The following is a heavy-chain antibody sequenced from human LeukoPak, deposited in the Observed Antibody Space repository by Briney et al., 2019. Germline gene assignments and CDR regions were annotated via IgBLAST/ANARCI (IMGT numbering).Heavy chain of an antibody. CDR2: IYTSGST. V-gene: IGHV4-61*02. CDR1: GGSISSGSYY. D-gene: IGHD4-11*01. CDR3: ARLTTGCFDY. J-gene: IGHJ4*02. Sequence: SETLSLTCTVSGGSISSGSYYWSWIRQPAGKGLEWIGRIYTSGSTNYNPSLKSRVTISVDTPKNQFSLKLSSVTAADTAVYYCARLTTGCFDYWGQGTLVTVSS.